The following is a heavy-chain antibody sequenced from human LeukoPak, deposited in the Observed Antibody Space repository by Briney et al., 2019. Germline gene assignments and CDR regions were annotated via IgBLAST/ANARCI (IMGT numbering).Heavy chain of an antibody. D-gene: IGHD3-22*01. CDR2: IYPGDSDT. CDR1: GYTFSNYW. J-gene: IGHJ4*02. Sequence: GESLKISCKVSGYTFSNYWIAWVRQMPGKGLEWMGIIYPGDSDTRYSPSLQGQVTMSADKSISTAYLQWSSLKASDTAMYYCARRRDYYHSSPNYHDYWGQGTLVTVSS. V-gene: IGHV5-51*01. CDR3: ARRRDYYHSSPNYHDY.